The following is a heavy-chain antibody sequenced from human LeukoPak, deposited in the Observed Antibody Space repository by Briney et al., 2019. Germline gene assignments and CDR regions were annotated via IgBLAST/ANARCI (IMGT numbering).Heavy chain of an antibody. CDR3: ARDYYDSSGYYYYYYGMDV. J-gene: IGHJ6*02. D-gene: IGHD3-22*01. Sequence: SVKVSCKASGGTFSSYAISWVRQAPGQGLEWMGGIIPIFGTANYAQKFQGRVTITADESTSTAYMELSSLRSEDTAVYYCARDYYDSSGYYYYYYGMDVWGQGTTVTVCS. CDR2: IIPIFGTA. CDR1: GGTFSSYA. V-gene: IGHV1-69*13.